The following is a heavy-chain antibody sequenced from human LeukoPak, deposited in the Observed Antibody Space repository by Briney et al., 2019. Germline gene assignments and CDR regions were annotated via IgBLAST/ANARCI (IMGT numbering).Heavy chain of an antibody. CDR1: ALTVSSNY. V-gene: IGHV3-53*01. J-gene: IGHJ4*02. Sequence: GGSLRLSCAASALTVSSNYMNWVRQAPGKGLEWVSVIYSGGSTYYADSVKGRFTISRDNSKNTLYLEVISLTAEDTAVYYCAKDDAWLRFGEWSQGTLVTVSS. CDR2: IYSGGST. CDR3: AKDDAWLRFGE. D-gene: IGHD3-10*01.